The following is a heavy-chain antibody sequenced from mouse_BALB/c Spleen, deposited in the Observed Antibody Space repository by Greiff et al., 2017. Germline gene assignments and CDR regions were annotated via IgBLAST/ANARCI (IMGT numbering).Heavy chain of an antibody. V-gene: IGHV6-6*02. CDR3: TRPITTVLYWYFDV. CDR2: IRLKSNNYAT. CDR1: GFTFSNYW. D-gene: IGHD1-1*01. J-gene: IGHJ1*01. Sequence: EVKVEESGGGLVQPGGSMKLSCVVSGFTFSNYWMNWVRQSPEKGLEWVAEIRLKSNNYATHYAESVKGRFTISRDDSKSSVYLQMNNLRAEDTGIYYCTRPITTVLYWYFDVWGAGTTVTVSS.